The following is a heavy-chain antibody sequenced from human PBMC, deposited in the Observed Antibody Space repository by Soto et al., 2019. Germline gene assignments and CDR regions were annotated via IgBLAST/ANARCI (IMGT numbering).Heavy chain of an antibody. Sequence: PGGSLRLSCAASGFTFSSYAMSWVRQAPGKGLEWVSAISGSGGSTYYADSVKGRFTISRDNSKNTLYLQMNSLRAEDTAVYYCAKDRVITFGGVIANPFDYWGQGTLVTVSS. CDR1: GFTFSSYA. CDR3: AKDRVITFGGVIANPFDY. CDR2: ISGSGGST. V-gene: IGHV3-23*01. D-gene: IGHD3-16*02. J-gene: IGHJ4*02.